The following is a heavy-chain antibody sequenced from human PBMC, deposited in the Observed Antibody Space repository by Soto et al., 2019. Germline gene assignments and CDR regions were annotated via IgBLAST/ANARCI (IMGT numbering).Heavy chain of an antibody. V-gene: IGHV3-33*01. D-gene: IGHD3-3*01. CDR3: ARDASDYSLWSGYYPSRNGMDV. J-gene: IGHJ6*02. CDR1: GFTFSSFG. CDR2: IWYDGSKK. Sequence: QVQVVESGGGVVQPGRSLRLSCAASGFTFSSFGMHWVRQAPGKGLEWVSLIWYDGSKKSYGDSVKGRFTISRDNSRNTVYLQMNSLRADDTAVYYCARDASDYSLWSGYYPSRNGMDVWGQGTTVTVSS.